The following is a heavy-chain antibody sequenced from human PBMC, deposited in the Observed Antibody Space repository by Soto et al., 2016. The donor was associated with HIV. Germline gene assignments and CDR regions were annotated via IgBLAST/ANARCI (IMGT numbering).Heavy chain of an antibody. J-gene: IGHJ4*02. CDR2: IYSGGNT. D-gene: IGHD3-3*01. Sequence: EVQLVESGGGLVQPGGSLRLSCAASGFTVSSNYMSWVRQAPGKGLEWVSIIYSGGNTYYADSVKGRFTISRDSSKNTLFLQMNSVRVEDTAVYYCALGRFLYLWGRGTLVTVSS. CDR1: GFTVSSNY. V-gene: IGHV3-66*01. CDR3: ALGRFLYL.